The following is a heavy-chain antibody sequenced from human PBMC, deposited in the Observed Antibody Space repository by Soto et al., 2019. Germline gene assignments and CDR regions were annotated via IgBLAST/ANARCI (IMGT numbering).Heavy chain of an antibody. CDR1: GYTFTSYG. V-gene: IGHV1-18*01. CDR2: ISAYNGNT. J-gene: IGHJ5*02. CDR3: XXGXVVVAATPSWFDP. D-gene: IGHD2-15*01. Sequence: QVQLVQSGAEVKKPGASVKVSCKASGYTFTSYGISWVRQAPGQGLEWMGWISAYNGNTNYAQKLQGRVTMTTDTSTSTAYMXLRSLRSDDTXVXXXXXGXVVVAATPSWFDPWGQGTLVTVSS.